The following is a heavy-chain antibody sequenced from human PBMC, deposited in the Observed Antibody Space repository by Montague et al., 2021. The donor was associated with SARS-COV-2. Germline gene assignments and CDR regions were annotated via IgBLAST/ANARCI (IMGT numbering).Heavy chain of an antibody. J-gene: IGHJ6*02. Sequence: SPRLSCAASGFTFDDYAMHWVRQAPGKGLEWVSGISWNSGSIGYADSVKGRFTISRDNAKNSLYLQMNSLRAEDTALYYCAKAGAGVGATGGNYGMDVWGQGTTVTVSS. D-gene: IGHD1-26*01. CDR1: GFTFDDYA. CDR2: ISWNSGSI. V-gene: IGHV3-9*01. CDR3: AKAGAGVGATGGNYGMDV.